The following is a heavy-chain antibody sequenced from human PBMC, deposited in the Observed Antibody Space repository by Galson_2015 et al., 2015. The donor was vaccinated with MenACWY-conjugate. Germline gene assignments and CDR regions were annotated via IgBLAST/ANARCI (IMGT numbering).Heavy chain of an antibody. CDR1: GFTFSNYA. Sequence: SLRLSCAASGFTFSNYAMSWVRQAPGKGLEWVSDISGSGGSTFYADSVKGRITISRDNSKNTLYLQMNSLRAEDTAVYYCAKAKEKKPPGISLAGSQSHGMDVWGQGTTVTVSS. D-gene: IGHD6-19*01. V-gene: IGHV3-23*01. CDR3: AKAKEKKPPGISLAGSQSHGMDV. CDR2: ISGSGGST. J-gene: IGHJ6*02.